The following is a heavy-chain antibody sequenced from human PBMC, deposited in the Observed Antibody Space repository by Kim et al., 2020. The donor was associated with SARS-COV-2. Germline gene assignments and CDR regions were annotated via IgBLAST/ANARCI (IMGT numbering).Heavy chain of an antibody. D-gene: IGHD6-19*01. CDR2: IIPIFGTA. J-gene: IGHJ4*02. Sequence: SVKVSCKASGGTFSSYAISWVRQAPGQGLEWMGGIIPIFGTANYAQKFQGRVTITADKSTSTAYMELSSLRSEDTAVYYCARERVRAVAGTEEEKCDYWGQGTLVTVS. V-gene: IGHV1-69*06. CDR1: GGTFSSYA. CDR3: ARERVRAVAGTEEEKCDY.